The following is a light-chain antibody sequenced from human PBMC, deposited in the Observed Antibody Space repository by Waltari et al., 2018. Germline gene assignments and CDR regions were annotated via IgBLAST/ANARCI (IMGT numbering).Light chain of an antibody. CDR1: QSVGSY. Sequence: EIVLTQSPATLSLSPGERATLSCRASQSVGSYLAWYQQKPGQAPRLLIYDASNRASDIPARFSGSGSGTDFTLTISILEPEDFAVYYCQQYYTTPCTFGQGTRLEIK. V-gene: IGKV3-11*01. J-gene: IGKJ2*02. CDR2: DAS. CDR3: QQYYTTPCT.